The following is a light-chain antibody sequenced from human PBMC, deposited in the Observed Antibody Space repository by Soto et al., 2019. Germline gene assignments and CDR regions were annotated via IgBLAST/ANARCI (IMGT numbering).Light chain of an antibody. Sequence: QSVLTQPPSASGTPGQGVSISCSGSTSNVGGHFVYWYQQFPGTDPKLVIFMTTRRPSGVPDRFSGSKSGASASLAISGLRSEDEAYYYCAAWDDTLSRPVFGGGTKLTVL. CDR2: MTT. J-gene: IGLJ3*02. CDR1: TSNVGGHF. V-gene: IGLV1-47*01. CDR3: AAWDDTLSRPV.